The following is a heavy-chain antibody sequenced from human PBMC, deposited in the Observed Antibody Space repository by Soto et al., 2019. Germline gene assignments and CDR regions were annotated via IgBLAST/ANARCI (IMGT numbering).Heavy chain of an antibody. J-gene: IGHJ6*02. CDR3: ATKGLISGGREIWPHPSYGMDV. D-gene: IGHD2-15*01. CDR2: ISGSGGST. V-gene: IGHV3-23*01. Sequence: PGGSLRLSCAASGFTFSSYAMSWVRQAPGKGLEWVSAISGSGGSTYYADSVKGRFTISRDNSKNTLYLQMNSLRAEDTAVYYCATKGLISGGREIWPHPSYGMDVWGQGTTVTVSS. CDR1: GFTFSSYA.